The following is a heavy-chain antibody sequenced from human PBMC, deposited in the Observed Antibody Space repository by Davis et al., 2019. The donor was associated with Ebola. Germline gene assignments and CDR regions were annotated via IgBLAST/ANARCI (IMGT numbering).Heavy chain of an antibody. D-gene: IGHD4-17*01. V-gene: IGHV1-2*02. CDR2: INPNSGGT. CDR1: GYTFTGYY. Sequence: ASVKVSCKASGYTFTGYYMHWVRQAPGQGLEWMGWINPNSGGTKFAQKFQGRVRMTRDTSISTAYMELSRLTSDDTAVYYCARMTTVTRGWFDPWGQGTLVTVSS. CDR3: ARMTTVTRGWFDP. J-gene: IGHJ5*02.